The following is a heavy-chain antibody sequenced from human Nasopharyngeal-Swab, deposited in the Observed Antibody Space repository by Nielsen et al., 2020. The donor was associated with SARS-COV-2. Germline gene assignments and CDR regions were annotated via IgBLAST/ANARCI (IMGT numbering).Heavy chain of an antibody. J-gene: IGHJ4*02. CDR1: GFTFSSYS. CDR3: ARSHNDFWSGYLVYDY. Sequence: GESLKISCAASGFTFSSYSMNWVRQAPGKGLEWVSYISSSSSTIYYADSVKGRFTISRDNAKNSLYLQMNSLRAEDTAVYYCARSHNDFWSGYLVYDYWGQGTLVTVSS. D-gene: IGHD3-3*01. CDR2: ISSSSSTI. V-gene: IGHV3-48*04.